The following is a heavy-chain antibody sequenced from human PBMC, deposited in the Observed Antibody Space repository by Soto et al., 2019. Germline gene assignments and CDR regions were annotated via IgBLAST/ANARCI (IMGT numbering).Heavy chain of an antibody. D-gene: IGHD3-3*01. Sequence: SETLSLTCTVSGGSISSGGYYWSWIRQHPGKGLEWIGYIYYSGSTYYNPSLKSRVTISVDTSKNQFSLKLSSVTAADTAVYYCARDTSGSYYYYMDVWGKGTTVTVSS. CDR3: ARDTSGSYYYYMDV. J-gene: IGHJ6*03. CDR1: GGSISSGGYY. CDR2: IYYSGST. V-gene: IGHV4-31*03.